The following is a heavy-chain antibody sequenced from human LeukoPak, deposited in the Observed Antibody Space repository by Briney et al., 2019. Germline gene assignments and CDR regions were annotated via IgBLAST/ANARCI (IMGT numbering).Heavy chain of an antibody. CDR3: ARVRGFMTTVTTPEGYYFDY. CDR1: GFTFSSYW. V-gene: IGHV3-7*01. Sequence: GGSLRLSCAASGFTFSSYWMSWVRQAPGKGLEGVANIKQDGSEKYYVDSVKGRFTISRDNAKNSLYLQMNSLRAEDTAVYYCARVRGFMTTVTTPEGYYFDYWGQGTLVTVSS. D-gene: IGHD4-17*01. J-gene: IGHJ4*02. CDR2: IKQDGSEK.